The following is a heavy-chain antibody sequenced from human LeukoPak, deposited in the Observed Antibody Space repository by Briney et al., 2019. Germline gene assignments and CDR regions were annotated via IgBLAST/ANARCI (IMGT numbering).Heavy chain of an antibody. J-gene: IGHJ4*02. V-gene: IGHV1-18*01. CDR1: GYTFTSYG. Sequence: ASVKVSCKASGYTFTSYGISWVRQAPGQGLEWMGWISAYNGNTNYAQKLQGRLTMTTDTSTSTAYMELRSLRSDDTAVYYCAGDYGDYDNLFLWGQGTLVTVSS. D-gene: IGHD4-17*01. CDR3: AGDYGDYDNLFL. CDR2: ISAYNGNT.